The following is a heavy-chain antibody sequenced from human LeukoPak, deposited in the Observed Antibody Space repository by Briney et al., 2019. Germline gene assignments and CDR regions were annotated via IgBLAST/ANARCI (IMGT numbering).Heavy chain of an antibody. CDR2: ISWDGGST. V-gene: IGHV3-43D*03. Sequence: QPGGSLRLSCAASGFTFDDYAIHWVRQAPGKGLEWVSLISWDGGSTYYADSVKGRFTISRDNSKNSLYLQMNSLRAEDTALYYCAKGKEYSSSSQLDVGGKGTTVTVSS. J-gene: IGHJ6*04. D-gene: IGHD6-6*01. CDR1: GFTFDDYA. CDR3: AKGKEYSSSSQLDV.